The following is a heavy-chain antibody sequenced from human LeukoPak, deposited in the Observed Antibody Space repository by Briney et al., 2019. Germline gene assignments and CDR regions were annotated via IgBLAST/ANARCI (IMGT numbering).Heavy chain of an antibody. CDR3: AKDIRPGTTRGMDV. CDR2: ISWDGGST. V-gene: IGHV3-43D*03. J-gene: IGHJ6*02. D-gene: IGHD1-1*01. CDR1: GFTFDDYA. Sequence: QTGGSLRLSCAASGFTFDDYAMHWVRQAPGKGLEWVSLISWDGGSTYYADSVKGRFTISRDNSKNSLYLQMNSLRAEDTALYYCAKDIRPGTTRGMDVWGQGTTVTVSS.